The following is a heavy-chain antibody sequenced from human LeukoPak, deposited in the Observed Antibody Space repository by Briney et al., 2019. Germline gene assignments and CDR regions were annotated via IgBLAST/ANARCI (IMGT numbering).Heavy chain of an antibody. D-gene: IGHD3-9*01. J-gene: IGHJ2*01. V-gene: IGHV4-59*01. CDR1: GGSISSYY. CDR2: IYYSGYT. CDR3: ARELRYFDWPIQDWYFDL. Sequence: SETLSLTCTVSGGSISSYYWSWIRQPPGKGLKWIGNIYYSGYTTYSPSLRSRVTISVDTSKNQFSLKLSSVTAADTAVYYCARELRYFDWPIQDWYFDLWGRGTLVTVSS.